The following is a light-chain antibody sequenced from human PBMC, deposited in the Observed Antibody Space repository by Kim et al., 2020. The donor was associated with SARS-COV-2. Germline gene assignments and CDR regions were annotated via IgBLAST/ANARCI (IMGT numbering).Light chain of an antibody. J-gene: IGKJ5*01. CDR1: QGIDSY. Sequence: ASVGDKVTITCRASQGIDSYLVWFQQKPEKAPKSLIYAASSLESGVPSRFSGSGSGTDFTLTINSLQPEDVATYYCQQYNSYPETFGQGTRLEIK. V-gene: IGKV1-16*01. CDR3: QQYNSYPET. CDR2: AAS.